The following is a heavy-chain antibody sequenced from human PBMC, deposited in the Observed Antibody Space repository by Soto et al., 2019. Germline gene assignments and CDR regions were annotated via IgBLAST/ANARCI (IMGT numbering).Heavy chain of an antibody. CDR3: ARGRRGYDFWSGSVWFDS. D-gene: IGHD3-3*01. J-gene: IGHJ5*01. CDR1: GWSFSGYY. CDR2: ITNSAST. V-gene: IGHV4-34*01. Sequence: QVQLQQWGAGLLKPSETLSLTCAVYGWSFSGYYWCWLRQPPGKGLEWIGEITNSASTNYNPSLKGPVPISVDTTKNQFCLNLSSVTAAVTAVYYCARGRRGYDFWSGSVWFDSWGHGPLVTVSS.